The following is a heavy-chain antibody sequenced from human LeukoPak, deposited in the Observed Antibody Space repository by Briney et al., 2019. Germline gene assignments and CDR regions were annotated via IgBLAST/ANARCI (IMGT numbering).Heavy chain of an antibody. V-gene: IGHV3-74*01. Sequence: GGSLRLSCAASGFTFSTYWIHWVRQAPGKGLVWVSRINEDGSTTSYADSVKGRFTISRDNAKNTLYLQMNSLTVEDTAVYYCARTGSAWYSWYFDLWGRGTLVTVSS. D-gene: IGHD6-13*01. CDR2: INEDGSTT. CDR1: GFTFSTYW. J-gene: IGHJ2*01. CDR3: ARTGSAWYSWYFDL.